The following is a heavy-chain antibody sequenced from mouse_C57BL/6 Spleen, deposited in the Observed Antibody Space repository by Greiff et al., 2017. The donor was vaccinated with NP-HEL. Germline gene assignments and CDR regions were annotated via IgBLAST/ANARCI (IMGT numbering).Heavy chain of an antibody. V-gene: IGHV1-82*01. J-gene: IGHJ4*01. CDR2: IYPGDGDT. CDR3: ARAQATWMDY. D-gene: IGHD3-2*02. CDR1: GYAFSSSW. Sequence: QVQLKQSGPELVKPGASVKISCKASGYAFSSSWMNWVKQRPGKGLEWIGRIYPGDGDTNYNGKFKGKATLTADKSSSTAYMQLSSLTSEDSAVYFCARAQATWMDYWGQGTSVTVSS.